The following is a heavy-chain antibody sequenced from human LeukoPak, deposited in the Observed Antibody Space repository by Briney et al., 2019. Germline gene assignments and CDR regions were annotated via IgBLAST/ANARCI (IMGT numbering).Heavy chain of an antibody. D-gene: IGHD5-24*01. V-gene: IGHV4-59*01. CDR3: ARVNGDGYSPSDS. CDR1: GGSISSYY. Sequence: SETLYLTCTVSGGSISSYYWSWIRQPPGKGLEWIGYIYYSGSTNYNPSLKNRVTISVDTSKNQFSLKLSSVTAADTAVYYCARVNGDGYSPSDSWGQGTLVTVSS. J-gene: IGHJ4*02. CDR2: IYYSGST.